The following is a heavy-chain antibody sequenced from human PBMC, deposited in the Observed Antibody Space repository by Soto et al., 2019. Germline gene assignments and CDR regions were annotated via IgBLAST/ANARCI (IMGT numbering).Heavy chain of an antibody. V-gene: IGHV1-58*01. CDR3: AAGGYCGGDSSSGFDR. CDR1: VFKRTNPD. CDR2: IAVASGNT. Sequence: SEEASCRASVFKRTNPDVWCVGPDRGQRLEWTGWIAVASGNTKYAQKFQERVTISRHMSTSTAYMELSSVRAEDTAVYYCAAGGYCGGDSSSGFDRWRQGNLCTVSS. J-gene: IGHJ5*02. D-gene: IGHD2-21*02.